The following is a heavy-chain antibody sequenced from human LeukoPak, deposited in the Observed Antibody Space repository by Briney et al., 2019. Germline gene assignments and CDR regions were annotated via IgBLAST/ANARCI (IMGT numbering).Heavy chain of an antibody. J-gene: IGHJ4*02. CDR1: GGTFSSYA. Sequence: ASVKVSCKASGGTFSSYAISWVRQAPGQGLEWMGRIIPILGIANYAQKFQGRVTITADKSTSTAYMELSSLRSEDTAVYYCATAPGIAAAGYFDYWGQGTLVTVSS. CDR2: IIPILGIA. D-gene: IGHD6-13*01. V-gene: IGHV1-69*04. CDR3: ATAPGIAAAGYFDY.